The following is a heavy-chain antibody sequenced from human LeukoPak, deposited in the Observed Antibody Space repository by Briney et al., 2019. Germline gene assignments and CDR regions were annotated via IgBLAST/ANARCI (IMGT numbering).Heavy chain of an antibody. Sequence: ASVKVSCKASGYTFTGYYMHWVRQALGQGLEWMGWINPNSGGTNYAQKFQGRVTMTRDTSISTAYMELSRLRSDDTAVYYCARAEMATIDLDYWGQGTLVTVSS. D-gene: IGHD5-24*01. CDR1: GYTFTGYY. CDR2: INPNSGGT. J-gene: IGHJ4*02. CDR3: ARAEMATIDLDY. V-gene: IGHV1-2*02.